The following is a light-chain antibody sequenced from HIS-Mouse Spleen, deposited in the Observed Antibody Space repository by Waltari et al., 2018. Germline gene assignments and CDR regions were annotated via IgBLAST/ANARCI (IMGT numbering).Light chain of an antibody. CDR1: RSEVGRYNL. CDR2: EGS. J-gene: IGLJ1*01. Sequence: QSALTQPASVSGSPGQSITISCTGTRSEVGRYNLVHWYQQHPGKAPKLLIYEGSKRPSGVSNRFSGSKSGNTASLTISGLQAEDEADYYCCSYAGSSTFHYVFGTGTKVTVL. V-gene: IGLV2-23*01. CDR3: CSYAGSSTFHYV.